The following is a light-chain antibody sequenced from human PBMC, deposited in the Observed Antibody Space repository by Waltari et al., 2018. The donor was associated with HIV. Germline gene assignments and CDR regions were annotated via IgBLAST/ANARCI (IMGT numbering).Light chain of an antibody. CDR1: QNINSN. V-gene: IGKV3-15*01. J-gene: IGKJ2*01. CDR2: GAS. Sequence: PGERATLSCRASQNINSNLAWYQQKPGQAPRLLIYGASTRATGIPARFSGSGSGTEFTLTISSPQSEDFAVFYCQHYHNWPPYTFGQGTKLEIK. CDR3: QHYHNWPPYT.